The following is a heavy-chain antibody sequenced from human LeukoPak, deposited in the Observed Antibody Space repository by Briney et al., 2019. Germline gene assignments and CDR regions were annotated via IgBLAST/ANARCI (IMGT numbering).Heavy chain of an antibody. J-gene: IGHJ4*02. CDR3: AKDSPYYYDSSGYSDY. D-gene: IGHD3-22*01. CDR2: ISGSGGST. Sequence: GGSLRLSCAASGFTFSSYAMSWVRQAPGKGLEWVSAISGSGGSTYYADSVKGRLTISRDNSKNTLYLQVNSLRAEDTAVYYCAKDSPYYYDSSGYSDYWGQGTLVTVSS. CDR1: GFTFSSYA. V-gene: IGHV3-23*01.